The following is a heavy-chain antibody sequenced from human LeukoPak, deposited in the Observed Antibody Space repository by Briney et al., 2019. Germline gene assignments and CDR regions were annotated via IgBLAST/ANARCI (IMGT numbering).Heavy chain of an antibody. CDR3: AREKYYYGSGSQSWFDP. D-gene: IGHD3-10*01. CDR1: GGSISGYY. J-gene: IGHJ5*02. CDR2: INHSGST. Sequence: SETPSLTCTVSGGSISGYYWSWIRQPPGKGLEWIGEINHSGSTNYNPSLKSRVTISVDTSKNQFSLKLSSVTAADTAVYYCAREKYYYGSGSQSWFDPWGQGTLVTVSS. V-gene: IGHV4-34*01.